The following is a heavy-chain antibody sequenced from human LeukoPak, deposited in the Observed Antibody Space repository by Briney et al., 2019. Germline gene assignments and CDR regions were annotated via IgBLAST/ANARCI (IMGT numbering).Heavy chain of an antibody. CDR2: IKSDGRST. CDR1: GFTFSSYW. D-gene: IGHD7-27*01. Sequence: PGGSLRLSCAASGFTFSSYWMHWVRHAPGQGLAWVSRIKSDGRSTNYVGSVMGRFTISRDNAKNTGYLQMDSLRAEDTAVYYCVRGGLLGTGDYWGQGTLVTVSS. CDR3: VRGGLLGTGDY. J-gene: IGHJ4*02. V-gene: IGHV3-74*01.